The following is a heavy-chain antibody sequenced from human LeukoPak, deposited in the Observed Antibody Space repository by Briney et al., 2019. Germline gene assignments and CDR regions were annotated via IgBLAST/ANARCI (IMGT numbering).Heavy chain of an antibody. Sequence: PGGSLRLSCAASGFTFSSYGMHWVRQAPGKGLEWVAVISYDGSNKYYADSVKGRFTISRDNSKNTLYLQMNSLRAEDTAVYYRAKLGVVVTALNWFDPWGQGTLVTVSS. CDR3: AKLGVVVTALNWFDP. V-gene: IGHV3-30*18. CDR2: ISYDGSNK. D-gene: IGHD2-21*02. CDR1: GFTFSSYG. J-gene: IGHJ5*02.